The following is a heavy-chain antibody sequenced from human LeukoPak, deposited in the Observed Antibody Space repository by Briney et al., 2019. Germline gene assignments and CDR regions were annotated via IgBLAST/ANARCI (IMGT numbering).Heavy chain of an antibody. Sequence: VASVTVSCTPSGYTFTVYYIHWVRQAPRQGLEWVGWINPTSGATNYAQKFQGRVTMTRDTSISTAYLELNSLRSDDTAVYYCARGVVAATFYYYMDVWGKGTTVTVSS. CDR1: GYTFTVYY. D-gene: IGHD2-15*01. CDR3: ARGVVAATFYYYMDV. J-gene: IGHJ6*03. CDR2: INPTSGAT. V-gene: IGHV1-2*02.